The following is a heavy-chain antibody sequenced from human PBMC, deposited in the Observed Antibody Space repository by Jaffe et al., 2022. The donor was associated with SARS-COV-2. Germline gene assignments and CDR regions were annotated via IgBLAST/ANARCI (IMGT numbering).Heavy chain of an antibody. Sequence: QLQLLESGPGLVKPSETLSLNCSVSGGFISSSTYYWAWIRQPPGKGLEWIATMYFNGRTDYNPSLKSRVAISVDTSKNQFSLILSSVTAADTAVYYCKGAIITSTFDYWGQGSLVTVSS. CDR2: MYFNGRT. D-gene: IGHD3-22*01. CDR3: KGAIITSTFDY. CDR1: GGFISSSTYY. J-gene: IGHJ4*02. V-gene: IGHV4-39*01.